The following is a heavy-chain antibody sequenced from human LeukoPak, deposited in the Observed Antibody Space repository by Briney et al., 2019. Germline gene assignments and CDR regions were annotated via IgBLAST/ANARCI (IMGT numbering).Heavy chain of an antibody. V-gene: IGHV4-38-2*01. CDR3: SGGYCTNGVCYTGDY. J-gene: IGHJ4*02. D-gene: IGHD2-8*01. CDR1: GYSISSGYY. CDR2: IYHSGST. Sequence: SETLSLTCAVSGYSISSGYYWGWIRQPPGKGLEWIGSIYHSGSTYYNPSLKSRVTISVDTSKNQFSLKLSSVTAADTAVYYCSGGYCTNGVCYTGDYWGQGTLATVSS.